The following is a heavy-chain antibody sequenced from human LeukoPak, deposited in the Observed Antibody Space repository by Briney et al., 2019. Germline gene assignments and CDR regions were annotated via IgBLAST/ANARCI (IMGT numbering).Heavy chain of an antibody. CDR1: GGTFSSYA. CDR3: ARDLSGDGYPGY. V-gene: IGHV1-69*04. Sequence: ASVTVSCKASGGTFSSYAISWVRQAPGQGLEWMGRIIPIFGIANYAQKFQGRVTITADKSTSTAYMELSSLRSEDTAVYYCARDLSGDGYPGYWGQGTLVTVSS. D-gene: IGHD5-24*01. CDR2: IIPIFGIA. J-gene: IGHJ4*02.